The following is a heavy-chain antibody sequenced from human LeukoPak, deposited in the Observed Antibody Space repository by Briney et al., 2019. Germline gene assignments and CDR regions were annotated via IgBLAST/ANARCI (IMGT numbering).Heavy chain of an antibody. D-gene: IGHD1-7*01. V-gene: IGHV1-46*03. CDR1: GYTFTSYY. Sequence: ASVKVSCKASGYTFTSYYMHWVRQAPGQGLEWMGIINPSGGSTSYAQKFQGRVTMTRDTSTSTVYMELSSLRSEDMAVYYCARSDPAKLQFDYWGQGTLVTVSS. J-gene: IGHJ4*02. CDR3: ARSDPAKLQFDY. CDR2: INPSGGST.